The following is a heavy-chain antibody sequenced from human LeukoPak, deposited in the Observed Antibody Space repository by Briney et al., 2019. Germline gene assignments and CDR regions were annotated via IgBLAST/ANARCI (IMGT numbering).Heavy chain of an antibody. CDR1: GFTFSSYG. Sequence: GGSLRLSCAASGFTFSSYGMHWVRQAPGKGLEWVAFIRYDGGNKYYADPVKGRFTISRDNSKNTLYLQMNSLRAEDTAVYYCAKALHGSGLNLFDYWGQGTLVTVSS. CDR2: IRYDGGNK. J-gene: IGHJ4*02. D-gene: IGHD3-10*01. CDR3: AKALHGSGLNLFDY. V-gene: IGHV3-30*02.